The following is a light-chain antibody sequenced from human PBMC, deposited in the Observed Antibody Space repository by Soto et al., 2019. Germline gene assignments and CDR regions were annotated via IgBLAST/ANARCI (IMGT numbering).Light chain of an antibody. V-gene: IGKV3-15*01. CDR3: QQYNNWPPLP. CDR1: QSVSSN. CDR2: GAS. J-gene: IGKJ4*01. Sequence: EIVMTQSPATLSVSPWERATLSCRASQSVSSNLAWHQQKPGQAPRLLIYGASTRATGIPARFSGSGSGTEFTLTISSLQSEDFAVYYCQQYNNWPPLPFGGGTKVDIK.